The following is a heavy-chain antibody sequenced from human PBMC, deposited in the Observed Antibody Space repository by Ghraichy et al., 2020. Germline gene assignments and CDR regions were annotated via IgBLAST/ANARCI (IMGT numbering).Heavy chain of an antibody. Sequence: GGSLILSCAASGFTFSDYYMSWIRQAPGKGLEWVSYISSSGSTIYYADSVKGRFTISRDNAKNSLYLQMNSLRAEDTAVYYCARCLSLRSSTSCSNWFDPWGQGTLVTVSS. D-gene: IGHD2-2*01. J-gene: IGHJ5*02. CDR1: GFTFSDYY. CDR2: ISSSGSTI. V-gene: IGHV3-11*01. CDR3: ARCLSLRSSTSCSNWFDP.